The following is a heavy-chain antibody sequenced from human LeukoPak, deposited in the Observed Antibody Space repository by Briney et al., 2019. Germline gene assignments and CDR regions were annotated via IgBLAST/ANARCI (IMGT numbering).Heavy chain of an antibody. D-gene: IGHD6-19*01. J-gene: IGHJ4*02. V-gene: IGHV3-30*02. CDR1: GFTFSSYG. CDR2: IRYDGSNK. Sequence: GGSLRLSCAASGFTFSSYGMHWVRQAPGKGLEWVAFIRYDGSNKYYADSVKGRFTISRDNSKNTLYLQMNSLRAEDTAVYYCARDAVYSSGPYYFDYWGQGTLVTVSS. CDR3: ARDAVYSSGPYYFDY.